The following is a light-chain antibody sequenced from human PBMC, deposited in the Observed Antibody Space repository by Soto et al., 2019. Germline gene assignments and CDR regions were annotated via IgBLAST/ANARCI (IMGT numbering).Light chain of an antibody. CDR3: QQYGSSPRP. CDR2: GAS. Sequence: ETVMTQSPVTLSVSPGERATLSCRASQSVSSSYLAWYQQRPGQAPRLLIYGASSRATGIPDRFSGSGSGTDFTLTISSLEPEDYAVYYCQQYGSSPRPFGQVTKVDIK. V-gene: IGKV3-20*01. CDR1: QSVSSSY. J-gene: IGKJ1*01.